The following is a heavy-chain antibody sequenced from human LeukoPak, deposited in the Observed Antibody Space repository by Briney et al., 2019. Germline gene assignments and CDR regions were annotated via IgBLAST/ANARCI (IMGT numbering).Heavy chain of an antibody. CDR3: AREGATQTDDFDY. D-gene: IGHD1-26*01. CDR2: MNPNSGNT. CDR1: GYTFTSYD. J-gene: IGHJ4*02. V-gene: IGHV1-8*01. Sequence: ASVKVSCKASGYTFTSYDINWVRQATGQGLEWMGWMNPNSGNTGYARKFQGRVTMTRNTSISTAYMELSSLRSEDTAVYYCAREGATQTDDFDYWGQGTLVTVSS.